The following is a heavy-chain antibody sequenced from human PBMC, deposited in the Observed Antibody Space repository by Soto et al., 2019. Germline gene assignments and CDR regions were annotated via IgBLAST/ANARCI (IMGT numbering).Heavy chain of an antibody. D-gene: IGHD5-12*01. Sequence: SETLSLTCTVSGGSISSSSYYWGWIRQPPGKGLEWIGSIYYSGSTYYNPSLKSRVTISVDTSKNQFSLKLSSVTAADTAVYCCARRGIVATIGLAFDIWGQGTMVTVS. J-gene: IGHJ3*02. CDR1: GGSISSSSYY. V-gene: IGHV4-39*01. CDR2: IYYSGST. CDR3: ARRGIVATIGLAFDI.